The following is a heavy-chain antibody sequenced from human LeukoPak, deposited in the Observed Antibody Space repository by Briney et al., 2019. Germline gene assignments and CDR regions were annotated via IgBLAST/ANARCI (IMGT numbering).Heavy chain of an antibody. D-gene: IGHD3-16*02. J-gene: IGHJ4*02. V-gene: IGHV3-23*01. Sequence: GGSLRLSCAASGFTFSSYAMSWVRQAPGKGLEWVSAISGSGGSTYYADSVKGRFTISRDDSKNTLYLQMNSLRAEDTAVYYCAKDPAFMITFGGVIDWGQGTLVTVSS. CDR1: GFTFSSYA. CDR3: AKDPAFMITFGGVID. CDR2: ISGSGGST.